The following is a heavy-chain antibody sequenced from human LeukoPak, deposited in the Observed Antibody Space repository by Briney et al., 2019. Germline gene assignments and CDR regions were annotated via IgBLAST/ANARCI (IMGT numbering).Heavy chain of an antibody. CDR2: INDDGSAT. V-gene: IGHV3-74*01. Sequence: GGSLRLSCAASGFTFSNYWMHWVRQVPGKGLVWVSRINDDGSATFYADSVKCRFTISRDKAKNTLFLQINSLRAEDTAVYYCAREILAPGKTHDYWGQGTLVTVSS. CDR1: GFTFSNYW. CDR3: AREILAPGKTHDY. J-gene: IGHJ4*02.